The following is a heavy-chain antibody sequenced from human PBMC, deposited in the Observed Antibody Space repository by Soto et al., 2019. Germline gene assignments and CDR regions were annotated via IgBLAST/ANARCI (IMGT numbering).Heavy chain of an antibody. J-gene: IGHJ6*02. D-gene: IGHD4-17*01. CDR2: IYFTGNT. CDR1: DSPISSYY. CDR3: ARLRKQYDMDV. Sequence: SETLSLTCSVSDSPISSYYWCWFRQPPGQGLEWIGSIYFTGNTYYNPSLKSRVTVSVDTSKNQFSLILGSVSAADTAVYYCARLRKQYDMDVWGQGTPVTVSS. V-gene: IGHV4-59*04.